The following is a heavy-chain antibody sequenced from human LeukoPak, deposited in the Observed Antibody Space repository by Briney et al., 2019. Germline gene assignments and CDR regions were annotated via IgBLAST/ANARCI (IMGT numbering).Heavy chain of an antibody. CDR2: ISSSSSYI. D-gene: IGHD3-10*01. Sequence: GGSLRLSCAASGFTFSSYSMNWVRQAPGKGLEGVSSISSSSSYIYYADSVKGRITISRDNTKNSLYLQMNSLRAEDTAVYYCARDYVPYHGSGSYPFLYWGQGTLVTVSS. J-gene: IGHJ4*02. V-gene: IGHV3-21*01. CDR3: ARDYVPYHGSGSYPFLY. CDR1: GFTFSSYS.